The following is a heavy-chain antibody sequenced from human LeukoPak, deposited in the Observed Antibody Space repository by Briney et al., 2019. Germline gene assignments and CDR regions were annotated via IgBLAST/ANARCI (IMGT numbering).Heavy chain of an antibody. V-gene: IGHV4-38-2*01. D-gene: IGHD5-24*01. CDR3: XXXXXRDGDNLVS. CDR2: IYHSGST. J-gene: IGHJ4*02. CDR1: GYSISSGYY. Sequence: CXXSGYSISSGYYWGWIRPPPGKGLEWIGSIYHSGSTYYNPSLKSRVTISVDTSKNQFSLKLNSVTAADTAVYYXXXXXXRDGDNLVSWGQGTLVTVSS.